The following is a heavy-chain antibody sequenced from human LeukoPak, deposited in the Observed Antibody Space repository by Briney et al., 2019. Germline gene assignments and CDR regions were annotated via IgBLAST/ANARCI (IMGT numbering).Heavy chain of an antibody. Sequence: PGGSLRLSCAASGFTVSSNYMSWVRPAPGKGLEWGSVIWPSETTQYADSVKGRFTISRDASKNTLYLQMNSLRDEDTALYFCARRILLSGFDIWGQGTMVTVSA. D-gene: IGHD3-10*01. CDR1: GFTVSSNY. CDR2: IWPSETT. CDR3: ARRILLSGFDI. J-gene: IGHJ3*02. V-gene: IGHV3-66*01.